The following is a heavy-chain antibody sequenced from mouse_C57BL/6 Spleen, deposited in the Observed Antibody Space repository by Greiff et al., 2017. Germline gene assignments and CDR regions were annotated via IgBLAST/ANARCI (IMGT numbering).Heavy chain of an antibody. CDR3: AIDGSEAWLAY. CDR1: GYAFSSSW. V-gene: IGHV1-82*01. D-gene: IGHD2-3*01. J-gene: IGHJ3*01. CDR2: IYPGDGDT. Sequence: QMQLKESGPELVKPGASVKISCKASGYAFSSSWMNWVKQRPGKGLEWIGRIYPGDGDTTYNGKFKGKATLTADKCSSTADMQLSSLTSEDSAVYFCAIDGSEAWLAYWGQGTLVTVSA.